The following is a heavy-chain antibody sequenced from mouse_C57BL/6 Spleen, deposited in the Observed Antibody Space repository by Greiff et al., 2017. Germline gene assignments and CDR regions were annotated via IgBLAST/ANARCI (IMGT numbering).Heavy chain of an antibody. CDR1: GFTFSSYA. CDR3: ARGRDDDY. CDR2: ISDGGSYT. Sequence: EVKLVESGGGLVKPGGSLKLSCAASGFTFSSYAMSWVRQTPEKRLEWVATISDGGSYTYYPDNVKGRFTISRDNAKNNLYLQMSHLKSEDTATYYCARGRDDDYWGQGTTLTVSS. D-gene: IGHD3-3*01. V-gene: IGHV5-4*03. J-gene: IGHJ2*01.